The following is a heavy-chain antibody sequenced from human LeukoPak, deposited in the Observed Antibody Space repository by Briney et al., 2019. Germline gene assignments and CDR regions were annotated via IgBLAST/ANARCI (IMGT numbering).Heavy chain of an antibody. CDR1: GGSISSSY. J-gene: IGHJ2*01. V-gene: IGHV4-59*01. Sequence: SETLSLTCTVSGGSISSSYWSWIRQPPGKGLEWIGYIYHSGSTKYNPSLKSRVTMSIDTAKNQFSLKLSSPTAADTAVYYCARVVGGVWWTGGEDWYFDLWGRGNLVTVSS. CDR2: IYHSGST. CDR3: ARVVGGVWWTGGEDWYFDL. D-gene: IGHD2-21*01.